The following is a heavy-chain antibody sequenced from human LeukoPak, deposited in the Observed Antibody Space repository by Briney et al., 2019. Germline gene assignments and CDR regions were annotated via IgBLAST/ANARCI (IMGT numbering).Heavy chain of an antibody. V-gene: IGHV2-5*01. J-gene: IGHJ4*02. D-gene: IGHD3-22*01. Sequence: SGPTLVNPTQTLTLTCTFSGFSLSTSGVGAGWIRQPPGKALEWLALIYWNDDKRYSPSLKSRLTITKDTSKNQVVLTMTNMDPVDTATYYCARTFYYDSSGYRVDYFDYWGQGTLVTVSS. CDR3: ARTFYYDSSGYRVDYFDY. CDR2: IYWNDDK. CDR1: GFSLSTSGVG.